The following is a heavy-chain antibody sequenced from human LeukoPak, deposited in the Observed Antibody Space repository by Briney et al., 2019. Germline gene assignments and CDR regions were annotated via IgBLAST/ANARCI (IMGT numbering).Heavy chain of an antibody. CDR3: AREMCSSTSCQFDY. CDR2: INGDGRNI. Sequence: GGSLRLSCVASGFTFSSYWMHWVRQDPRKGLVWVSRINGDGRNINYADSVRGRFTISRDNAKNTLYLQMNTLRVEDTAVYYCAREMCSSTSCQFDYWGQGTLVTVSS. J-gene: IGHJ4*02. CDR1: GFTFSSYW. D-gene: IGHD2-2*01. V-gene: IGHV3-74*01.